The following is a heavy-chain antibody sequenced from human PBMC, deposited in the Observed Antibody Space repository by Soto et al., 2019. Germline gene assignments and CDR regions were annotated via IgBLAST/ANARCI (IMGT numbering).Heavy chain of an antibody. J-gene: IGHJ5*02. CDR1: GGSISSSSYY. CDR3: ARHSYYYDSSGYRGNWFDP. D-gene: IGHD3-22*01. Sequence: SETLSLTCTVSGGSISSSSYYWGWIRQPPGKGLEWIGSIYYSGSTYYNPSLKSRVTISVDTSKNQFSLKLSSVTAADTAVYYCARHSYYYDSSGYRGNWFDPWGQGTLVTVS. CDR2: IYYSGST. V-gene: IGHV4-39*01.